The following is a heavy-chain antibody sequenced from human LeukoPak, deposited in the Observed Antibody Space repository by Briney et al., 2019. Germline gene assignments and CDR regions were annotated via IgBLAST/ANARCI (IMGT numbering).Heavy chain of an antibody. CDR2: ISSSSSYK. J-gene: IGHJ4*02. CDR1: GFTFSSYS. CDR3: ARERPSSSAFDY. V-gene: IGHV3-21*01. D-gene: IGHD6-6*01. Sequence: GGSLRLSCAASGFTFSSYSMNWVRQAPGKGLEWVSSISSSSSYKYYADSVKGRFTISRDNAKNSLYLQMNSLRAEDTAVYYCARERPSSSAFDYWGQGTLVTVSS.